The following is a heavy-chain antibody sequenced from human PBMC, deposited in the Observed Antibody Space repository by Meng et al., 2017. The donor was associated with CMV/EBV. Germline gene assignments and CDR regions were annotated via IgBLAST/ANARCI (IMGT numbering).Heavy chain of an antibody. CDR3: ARKRYWLLYPWFDP. J-gene: IGHJ5*02. D-gene: IGHD3-9*01. Sequence: QVQLQQWCGGLFTPSETLSLTCAVYGGSFSGYYWSWIRQPPGKELEWIGEINHSGSTNYNPSLKSRVTISVDTSKNQFSLKLSSVTAADTAVYYCARKRYWLLYPWFDPWGQGTLVTVSS. V-gene: IGHV4-34*01. CDR1: GGSFSGYY. CDR2: INHSGST.